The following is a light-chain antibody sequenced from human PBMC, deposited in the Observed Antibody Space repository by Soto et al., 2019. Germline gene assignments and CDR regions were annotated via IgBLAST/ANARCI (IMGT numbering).Light chain of an antibody. V-gene: IGKV3-15*01. CDR1: QSVSSS. J-gene: IGKJ4*01. CDR3: QQYDKWPLT. CDR2: GAS. Sequence: EIVMTQSPATLSVSPGERATLSCRAGQSVSSSLAWYQQKPGQAPRLLIYGASTRATDIPARFNGSGSGTEFTLAISSLQSEDFTVYYCQQYDKWPLTFGGGTKVEIK.